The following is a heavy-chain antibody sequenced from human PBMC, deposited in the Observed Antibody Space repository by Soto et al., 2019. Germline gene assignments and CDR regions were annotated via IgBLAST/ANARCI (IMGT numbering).Heavy chain of an antibody. D-gene: IGHD3-10*01. CDR2: ISAYNGNT. CDR3: AIAPSSTGGFDY. J-gene: IGHJ4*02. V-gene: IGHV1-18*04. Sequence: QVQLVQSGAEVKKPWASVTVSCTASGYTFTSDGISWVRQAPGQGIEWMGWISAYNGNTNYAQQLQARVTMTTDKSTRTAYKELRSLRSVDTAVYYCAIAPSSTGGFDYWGQGTRVTVSS. CDR1: GYTFTSDG.